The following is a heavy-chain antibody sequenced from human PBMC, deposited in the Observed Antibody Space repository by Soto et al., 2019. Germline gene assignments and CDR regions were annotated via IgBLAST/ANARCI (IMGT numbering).Heavy chain of an antibody. D-gene: IGHD2-2*01. Sequence: GASVKVSCKASGGTFSSYAISWVRQAPGQGLEWMGGIIPIFGTANYAQKFQGRVTITADESTSTAYMELSSLRSEDTAMYYCAKHEGYCSSTTCSNFDYWGQGTLVTVSS. V-gene: IGHV1-69*13. J-gene: IGHJ4*02. CDR1: GGTFSSYA. CDR2: IIPIFGTA. CDR3: AKHEGYCSSTTCSNFDY.